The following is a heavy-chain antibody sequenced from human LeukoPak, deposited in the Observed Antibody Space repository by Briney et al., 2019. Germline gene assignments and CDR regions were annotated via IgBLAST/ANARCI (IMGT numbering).Heavy chain of an antibody. CDR2: ISGSGGST. Sequence: PGGSLRLSCTASGLTFSTSGFNWVRQAPGKGLEWVSAISGSGGSTYYADSVKGRFTISRDNSKNTLYLQMNSLRAEDTAVYYCAKSDFWSGYPTDYWGQGTLVTVSS. V-gene: IGHV3-23*01. D-gene: IGHD3-3*01. CDR3: AKSDFWSGYPTDY. CDR1: GLTFSTSG. J-gene: IGHJ4*02.